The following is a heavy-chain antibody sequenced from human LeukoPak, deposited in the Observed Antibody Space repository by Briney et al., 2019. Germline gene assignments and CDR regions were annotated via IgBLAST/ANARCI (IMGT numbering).Heavy chain of an antibody. CDR2: ISGSGDRT. D-gene: IGHD3-16*02. CDR3: AAQKRGSYRPYYFDY. Sequence: ETLSLTCAVSGGSISSSSYYWGWIRQPPGKGLEWVSIISGSGDRTYYADSVKGRFTISRDNSKNTLYLQMNSLRAEDTAVYYCAAQKRGSYRPYYFDYWGQGTLVTVSS. CDR1: GGSISSSSYY. J-gene: IGHJ4*02. V-gene: IGHV3-23*01.